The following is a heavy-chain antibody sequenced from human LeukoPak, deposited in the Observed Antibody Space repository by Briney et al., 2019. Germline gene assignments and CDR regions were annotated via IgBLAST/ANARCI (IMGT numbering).Heavy chain of an antibody. CDR3: ARTSLMVVAATQGPDAFDI. CDR2: IYYSGTT. V-gene: IGHV4-39*01. J-gene: IGHJ3*02. CDR1: DGSVSTSNYY. D-gene: IGHD2-15*01. Sequence: PSETLSLTCTVSDGSVSTSNYYWGWIRQPPGKGLEWIGRIYYSGTTYSNPSLKGRVTISLDTSKNQFSLKLSPVIAADTAVYYCARTSLMVVAATQGPDAFDIWGQGTMVTVFS.